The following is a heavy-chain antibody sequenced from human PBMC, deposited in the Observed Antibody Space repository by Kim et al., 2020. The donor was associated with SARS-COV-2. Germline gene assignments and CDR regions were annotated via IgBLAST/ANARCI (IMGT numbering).Heavy chain of an antibody. CDR2: ISYDGSNK. CDR3: ASALGAKRTHDAFDI. D-gene: IGHD1-26*01. J-gene: IGHJ3*02. Sequence: GGSLRLSCAASGFTFSNYAMYWVRQAPGKGLEWVAVISYDGSNKYYADSVKGRFTISRDNSKNTLYLQVNSLRAEDTAVYYCASALGAKRTHDAFDIWGQGTMVTVSS. CDR1: GFTFSNYA. V-gene: IGHV3-30-3*01.